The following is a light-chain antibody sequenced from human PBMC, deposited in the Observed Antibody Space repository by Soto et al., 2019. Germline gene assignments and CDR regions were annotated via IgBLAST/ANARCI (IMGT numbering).Light chain of an antibody. CDR2: AAS. CDR1: QSINSF. Sequence: APSPNSDTKRYGDTKSLRASQSINSFLDWYQQKPGKAPKLLIYAASSLQNGVPSRFRGSGSGTDFSLTISSLQPEDFATYYCQQSHRTTWPFGQGTKVDIK. V-gene: IGKV1-39*01. CDR3: QQSHRTTWP. J-gene: IGKJ1*01.